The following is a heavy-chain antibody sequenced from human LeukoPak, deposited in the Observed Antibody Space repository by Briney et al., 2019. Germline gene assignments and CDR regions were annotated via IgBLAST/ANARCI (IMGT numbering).Heavy chain of an antibody. V-gene: IGHV3-21*01. D-gene: IGHD2-15*01. CDR3: ARGGLWVVATWSSY. J-gene: IGHJ4*02. CDR1: GFTFSSYS. Sequence: PGGSLRLSRAASGFTFSSYSMNWVRQAPGKGLEWVSSISSSSSYIYYAGSVKGRFTISRDNAKNSLYLQMNSLRAEDTAVYYCARGGLWVVATWSSYWGQGTLVTVSS. CDR2: ISSSSSYI.